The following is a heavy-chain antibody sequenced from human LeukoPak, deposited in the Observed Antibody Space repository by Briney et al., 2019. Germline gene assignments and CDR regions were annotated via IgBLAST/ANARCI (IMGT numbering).Heavy chain of an antibody. CDR2: INPNSGGT. D-gene: IGHD3-3*01. CDR1: GYTFTGYY. CDR3: ARDNPGFLEWLLSRHYGMDV. Sequence: ASVKVSCKASGYTFTGYYMHWVRQAPGQGLEWMGWINPNSGGTNYAQKLQGRVTMTTDTSTSTAYMELRSLRSDDTAVYYCARDNPGFLEWLLSRHYGMDVWGQGTTVTVSS. V-gene: IGHV1-2*02. J-gene: IGHJ6*02.